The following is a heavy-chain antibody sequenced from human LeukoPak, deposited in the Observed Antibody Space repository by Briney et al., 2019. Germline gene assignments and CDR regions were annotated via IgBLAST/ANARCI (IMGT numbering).Heavy chain of an antibody. CDR3: TPYNFGSSWYPLDY. Sequence: PGGSLRLSCAASGFTFSGSAMHWVRQASGKGLEWVGRIKDKADNYATAYAASVKGRFTISRDDSKNTAYLQMNSLKTEDTAVYYCTPYNFGSSWYPLDYWGLGTLVTVSS. J-gene: IGHJ4*02. CDR1: GFTFSGSA. CDR2: IKDKADNYAT. D-gene: IGHD3-3*01. V-gene: IGHV3-73*01.